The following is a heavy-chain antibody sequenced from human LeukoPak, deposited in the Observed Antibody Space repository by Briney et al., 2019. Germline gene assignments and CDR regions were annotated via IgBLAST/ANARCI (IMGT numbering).Heavy chain of an antibody. CDR1: GYTLTELS. Sequence: ASVKVSCKVSGYTLTELSMHWVRQAPGKGLEWMGGFDPEDGETIYAQKFQGRVTMTEDTSTDTAYMELSSLRSEDTAVYYCAAAGTKRNWFDPRGQGTLVTVSS. CDR3: AAAGTKRNWFDP. J-gene: IGHJ5*02. V-gene: IGHV1-24*01. D-gene: IGHD1-1*01. CDR2: FDPEDGET.